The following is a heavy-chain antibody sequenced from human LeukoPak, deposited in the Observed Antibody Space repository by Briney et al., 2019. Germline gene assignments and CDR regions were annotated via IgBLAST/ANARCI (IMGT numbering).Heavy chain of an antibody. CDR3: ARVDDILTGYYYYYYMDV. J-gene: IGHJ6*03. V-gene: IGHV1-18*04. CDR1: GYTFTGYY. Sequence: GASVKVSCKASGYTFTGYYMHWVRQAPGQGLEWMGWTSAYNGNTNYAQKLQGRVTMTTDTSTSTAYMELRSLRSDNTAVYYCARVDDILTGYYYYYYMDVWGKGTTVTVSS. CDR2: TSAYNGNT. D-gene: IGHD3-9*01.